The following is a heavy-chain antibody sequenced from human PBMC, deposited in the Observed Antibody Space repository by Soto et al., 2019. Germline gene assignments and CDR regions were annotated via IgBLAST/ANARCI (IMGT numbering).Heavy chain of an antibody. J-gene: IGHJ5*02. CDR2: ISAYNGNT. CDR1: GYTFTSYG. CDR3: ARDIPSLYYYDSSGPNWFDP. V-gene: IGHV1-18*01. D-gene: IGHD3-22*01. Sequence: ASVKVSCKASGYTFTSYGISWVRQAPGQGLEWMGWISAYNGNTNYAQKLQGRVTMTTDTSTSTAYMELRSLRSDDTAVYYCARDIPSLYYYDSSGPNWFDPWGQGTLVTVSS.